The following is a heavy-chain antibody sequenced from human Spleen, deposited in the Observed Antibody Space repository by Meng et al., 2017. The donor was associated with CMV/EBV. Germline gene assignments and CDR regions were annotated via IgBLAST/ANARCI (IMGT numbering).Heavy chain of an antibody. D-gene: IGHD6-6*01. Sequence: GGSLRLSCKASGYRFTNYWIGWVRQMPGKGLEWIGIIYPGDSDTRYSPSFQGQVTISADKSITTAYLQWSSLKASDTAMYYCARHLTSSSSSPFDYWGQGTLVTVSS. CDR1: GYRFTNYW. CDR3: ARHLTSSSSSPFDY. J-gene: IGHJ4*02. CDR2: IYPGDSDT. V-gene: IGHV5-51*01.